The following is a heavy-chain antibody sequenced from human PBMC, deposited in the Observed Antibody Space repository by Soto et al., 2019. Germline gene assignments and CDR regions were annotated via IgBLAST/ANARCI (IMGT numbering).Heavy chain of an antibody. V-gene: IGHV4-31*03. D-gene: IGHD3-22*01. CDR3: ARVLKGYYDSSTLRWFDP. Sequence: QVQLQESGPGLVKPSQTLSLTCTVSGGSFSSGGYYWSWIRQHPGRGLEWIGNIYYSGSTYYNPSLKRRVTISVDTSKHQFSLKLSSVTAADTAVYYCARVLKGYYDSSTLRWFDPWGQGTLVTVSS. CDR2: IYYSGST. J-gene: IGHJ5*02. CDR1: GGSFSSGGYY.